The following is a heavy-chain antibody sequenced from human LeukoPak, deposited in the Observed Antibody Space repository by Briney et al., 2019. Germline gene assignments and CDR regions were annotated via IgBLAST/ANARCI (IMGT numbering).Heavy chain of an antibody. Sequence: SETLSLTCTVSGGSISSYYWNWIRQPAGKGLEWIGRIHTSGGTNYNPSLKSRVTMSVDTSKNQFSLKLSSVTAADTAVYYCARGKVVAGTPGQNSWDYWGQGNPGHRLL. CDR3: ARGKVVAGTPGQNSWDY. CDR1: GGSISSYY. CDR2: IHTSGGT. V-gene: IGHV4-4*07. D-gene: IGHD6-19*01. J-gene: IGHJ4*02.